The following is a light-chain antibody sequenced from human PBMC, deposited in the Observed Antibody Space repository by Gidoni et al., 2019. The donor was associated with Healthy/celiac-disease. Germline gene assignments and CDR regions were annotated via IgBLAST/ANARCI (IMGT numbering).Light chain of an antibody. V-gene: IGLV3-25*03. CDR2: KDS. Sequence: SYEVTQPPSVSVSPGQTARITCSGDALPKQYAYWYQQKPGQAPVMVIYKDSERPSGIPERFSGYNSGTTVTLTISGVQAEDEADYYCQSADSSGTVVFGGGTKLTVL. CDR3: QSADSSGTVV. CDR1: ALPKQY. J-gene: IGLJ2*01.